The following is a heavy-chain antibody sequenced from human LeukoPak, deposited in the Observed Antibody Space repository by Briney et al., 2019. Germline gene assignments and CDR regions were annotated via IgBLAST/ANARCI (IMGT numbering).Heavy chain of an antibody. V-gene: IGHV3-74*01. CDR2: INSDGSST. J-gene: IGHJ6*03. CDR1: GFTFSSYW. D-gene: IGHD2-21*01. Sequence: GGSLRFSCAASGFTFSSYWMHWVRQAPGKGLVWVSRINSDGSSTSYADSVKGRFTISRDNAKNTLYLQMNSLRAEDTAVCYCARVPYYYGGNGNYYYMDVWGKGTTVTVSS. CDR3: ARVPYYYGGNGNYYYMDV.